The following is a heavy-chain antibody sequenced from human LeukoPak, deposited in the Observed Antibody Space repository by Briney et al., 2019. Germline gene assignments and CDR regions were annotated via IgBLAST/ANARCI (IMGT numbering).Heavy chain of an antibody. J-gene: IGHJ5*02. CDR3: ARLLWFGESDNWFDP. D-gene: IGHD3-10*01. V-gene: IGHV3-23*01. CDR1: GFTFSSYS. Sequence: GGSLRLSCAASGFTFSSYSMNWVRQAPGKGLEWVSAISGSGGSTYYADSVKGRFTISRDNSKNTLYLQMNSLRAEDTAVYYCARLLWFGESDNWFDPWGQGTLVTVSS. CDR2: ISGSGGST.